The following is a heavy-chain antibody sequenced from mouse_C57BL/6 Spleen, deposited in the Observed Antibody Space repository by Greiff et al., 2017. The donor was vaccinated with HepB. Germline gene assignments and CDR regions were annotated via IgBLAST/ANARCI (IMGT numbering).Heavy chain of an antibody. D-gene: IGHD2-3*01. Sequence: QVHVKQPGAELVKPGASVKMSCKASGYTFTSYWITWVKQRPGQGLEWIGDIYPGSGSTNYNEKFKSKATLTVDTSSSTAYMQLSSLTSEDSAVYYCARLMGAYWGQGTLVTVSA. CDR1: GYTFTSYW. J-gene: IGHJ3*01. CDR3: ARLMGAY. V-gene: IGHV1-55*01. CDR2: IYPGSGST.